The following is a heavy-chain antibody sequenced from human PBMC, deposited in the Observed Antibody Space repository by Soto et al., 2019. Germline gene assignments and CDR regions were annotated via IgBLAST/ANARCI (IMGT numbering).Heavy chain of an antibody. D-gene: IGHD3-22*01. CDR3: ARDNYDSSGYLYYYYGMDV. CDR1: GFTFSSYS. CDR2: ISSSSSYI. Sequence: EVQLVESGGGLVKPGGSLRLSCAASGFTFSSYSMNWVRQAPGKGLEWVSSISSSSSYIYYADSVKGRFTISRDNAKNSLYLQMNSLRAEDTAVYYCARDNYDSSGYLYYYYGMDVWGQGITVTVSS. V-gene: IGHV3-21*01. J-gene: IGHJ6*02.